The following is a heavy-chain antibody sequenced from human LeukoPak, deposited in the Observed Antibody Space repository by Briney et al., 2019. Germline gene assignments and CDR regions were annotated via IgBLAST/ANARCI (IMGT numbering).Heavy chain of an antibody. CDR3: ARKLRLGGNWFDP. D-gene: IGHD1-26*01. CDR2: IIPISGTT. V-gene: IGHV1-69*13. Sequence: ASVKVSCKTSGGTFTSYAITWVRQARGQGLEWMGKIIPISGTTNYAQKFQGRVTFTADESTSTAYMELSSLRSEDTALYYCARKLRLGGNWFDPWGQGTLVTVSS. CDR1: GGTFTSYA. J-gene: IGHJ5*02.